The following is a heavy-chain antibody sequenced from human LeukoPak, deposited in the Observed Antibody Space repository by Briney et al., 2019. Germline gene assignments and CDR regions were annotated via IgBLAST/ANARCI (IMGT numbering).Heavy chain of an antibody. J-gene: IGHJ5*02. CDR3: ARQVGDVLLWFGELLGGFDP. D-gene: IGHD3-10*01. V-gene: IGHV4-34*01. Sequence: SETLSLTCAVYGGSFSGYYWSWIRQPPGKGLEWIGEINHSGSTNYNPSLKSRVTISVDTSKNQFSLKLSSVTAADTAVYYCARQVGDVLLWFGELLGGFDPWGQGTLVTVSS. CDR2: INHSGST. CDR1: GGSFSGYY.